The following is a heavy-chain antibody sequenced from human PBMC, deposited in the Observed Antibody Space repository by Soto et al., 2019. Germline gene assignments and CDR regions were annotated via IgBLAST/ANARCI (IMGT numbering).Heavy chain of an antibody. J-gene: IGHJ3*02. V-gene: IGHV1-18*01. CDR2: ISAYNGNT. CDR1: GYTFTSYG. D-gene: IGHD6-6*01. Sequence: GASVKVSCKASGYTFTSYGISWVRQAPGQGLEWMGWISAYNGNTNYAQKLQGRVTMTTDTSTSTAYMELRSLRSDDTAVYYCVEYSSPPDAFDSWGQGTMVTVSS. CDR3: VEYSSPPDAFDS.